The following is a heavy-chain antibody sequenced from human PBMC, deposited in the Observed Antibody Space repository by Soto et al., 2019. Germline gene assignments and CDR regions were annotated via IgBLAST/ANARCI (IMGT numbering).Heavy chain of an antibody. V-gene: IGHV3-7*04. CDR1: GFTFSSYW. Sequence: EVQLVESGGGLVQPGGSLRLSCAASGFTFSSYWMSWVRQAPGKGLEWVANIKQDGSEKYYVDSVKGRFTISRDNAKNSLYLQMHSLRAEDTAVYYCARDPSLVATTGTYYYYYGMDVWGQGTTVTVSS. CDR2: IKQDGSEK. CDR3: ARDPSLVATTGTYYYYYGMDV. J-gene: IGHJ6*02. D-gene: IGHD5-12*01.